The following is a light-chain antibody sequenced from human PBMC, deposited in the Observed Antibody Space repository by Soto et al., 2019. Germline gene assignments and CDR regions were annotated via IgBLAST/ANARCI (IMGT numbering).Light chain of an antibody. Sequence: TQSPASLSLSPXDRATLSXXXXQSVSDYVGWYQQKPGQPPRLLFFDASSRASGVPHRFSAGGSGTDFTLIISSLQPEDFAVYYCQQRVNWPPTFGGGTKVEI. CDR1: QSVSDY. CDR2: DAS. J-gene: IGKJ4*01. V-gene: IGKV3-11*01. CDR3: QQRVNWPPT.